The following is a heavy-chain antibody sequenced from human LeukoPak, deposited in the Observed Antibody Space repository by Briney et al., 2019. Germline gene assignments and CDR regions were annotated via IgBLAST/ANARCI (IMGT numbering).Heavy chain of an antibody. D-gene: IGHD3-9*01. J-gene: IGHJ5*02. Sequence: SVKVSCKASGGTFSSYAISWVRQAPGQGLEWKGRIIPIFGTANYAQKFQGRVTITTDKSTSTAYMELSSLRSEDTAVYYCARDHVGRITIWNFDPWGQGTLVTVSS. CDR2: IIPIFGTA. V-gene: IGHV1-69*05. CDR1: GGTFSSYA. CDR3: ARDHVGRITIWNFDP.